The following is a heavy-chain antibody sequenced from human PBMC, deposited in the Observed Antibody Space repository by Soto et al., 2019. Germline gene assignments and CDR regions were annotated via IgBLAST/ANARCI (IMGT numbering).Heavy chain of an antibody. V-gene: IGHV4-34*01. CDR1: GGSFSGYY. CDR3: ARSNIWGSYRYTGRDYYYYYYMDV. Sequence: SETLSLTCAVYGGSFSGYYWSWIRQPPGKGLEWIGEINHSGSTNYNPSLKSRVTISVDTSKNQFSLKLSSVTAADTAVYYCARSNIWGSYRYTGRDYYYYYYMDVWGKGTTVTVSS. CDR2: INHSGST. J-gene: IGHJ6*03. D-gene: IGHD3-16*02.